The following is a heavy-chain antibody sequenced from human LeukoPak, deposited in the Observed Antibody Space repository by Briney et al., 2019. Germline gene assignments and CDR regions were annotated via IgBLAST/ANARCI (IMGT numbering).Heavy chain of an antibody. J-gene: IGHJ4*02. Sequence: PGGSLRLSCAASGFTFSSYGMHWVRQAPGKGLEWVASIRYDGSSKYYADSVKGRFTISRDNSKNTLYLQMNSLRAEDTAVYYCAKDGGTFCIDYWGQGTLVTVFS. CDR2: IRYDGSSK. D-gene: IGHD1-26*01. CDR3: AKDGGTFCIDY. V-gene: IGHV3-30*02. CDR1: GFTFSSYG.